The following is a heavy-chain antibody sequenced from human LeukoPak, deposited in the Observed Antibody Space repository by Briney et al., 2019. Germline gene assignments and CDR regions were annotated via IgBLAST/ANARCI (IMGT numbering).Heavy chain of an antibody. CDR3: AKVETSGGANCYALDY. D-gene: IGHD2-2*01. CDR1: GFTFSNSA. V-gene: IGHV3-23*01. CDR2: ISGSDGST. Sequence: GGSLRLSCAASGFTFSNSAMSWVRQAPGKGLEWVSAISGSDGSTYYADSVKGRFTISRDDSQNTLYLQMNSLSAEDTAVYYCAKVETSGGANCYALDYWGQGTLVTVSS. J-gene: IGHJ4*02.